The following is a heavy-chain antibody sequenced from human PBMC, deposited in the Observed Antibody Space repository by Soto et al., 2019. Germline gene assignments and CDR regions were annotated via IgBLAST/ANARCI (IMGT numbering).Heavy chain of an antibody. CDR1: GVTFSSYA. D-gene: IGHD5-18*01. CDR2: IIPIFGTA. Sequence: QVQLVQSGAEVKNPGSSVKVSCKASGVTFSSYASSWVRQAPGQGLEWMGGIIPIFGTANYAQKFQGRVTITADESTRTAYMELSSLRSEDTAVYYCARSTGSDTYYYYYGMDVWGQGTTVTVSS. J-gene: IGHJ6*02. CDR3: ARSTGSDTYYYYYGMDV. V-gene: IGHV1-69*01.